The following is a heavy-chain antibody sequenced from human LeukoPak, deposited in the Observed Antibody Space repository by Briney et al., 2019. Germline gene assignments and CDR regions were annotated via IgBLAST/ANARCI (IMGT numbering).Heavy chain of an antibody. V-gene: IGHV4-39*01. Sequence: PSETLSLTCTVSGGSISSSSYYWGWIRQPPGKGLEWIGSIYYSGSTYYNPSLKSRVTISVDTSKNQFSLKLSSVTAADTAVYYCARHTDYYDSSGYQYAFDYWGQGTLVTVSS. CDR2: IYYSGST. D-gene: IGHD3-22*01. J-gene: IGHJ4*02. CDR3: ARHTDYYDSSGYQYAFDY. CDR1: GGSISSSSYY.